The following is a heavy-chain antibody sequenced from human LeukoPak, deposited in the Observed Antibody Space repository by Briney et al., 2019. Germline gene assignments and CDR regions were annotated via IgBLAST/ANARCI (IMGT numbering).Heavy chain of an antibody. CDR2: ISGSGGST. V-gene: IGHV3-23*01. D-gene: IGHD6-19*01. Sequence: QPGGSLRLSCAASGFTFSSYAMSWVRQAPGKGLEWVSAISGSGGSTYYADSVKGRFTISRDNSKNTLYLQMNSLRAEDTAVYYCAKLPARNSGIAVAGIMDVWGKGTTVTVSS. CDR1: GFTFSSYA. J-gene: IGHJ6*03. CDR3: AKLPARNSGIAVAGIMDV.